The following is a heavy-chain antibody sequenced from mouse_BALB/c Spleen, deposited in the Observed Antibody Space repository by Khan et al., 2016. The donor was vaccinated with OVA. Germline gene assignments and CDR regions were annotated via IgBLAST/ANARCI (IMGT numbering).Heavy chain of an antibody. CDR1: GFTFSSYT. CDR3: ARTSTMEYDYVMDY. J-gene: IGHJ4*01. V-gene: IGHV5-12-2*01. Sequence: EVQLVESGAGLVQPGGSLKLSCAASGFTFSSYTMSWVRQTPEKRLEWVAFISYGSGDTNYPDTLKGRFTISRDNTNNTLYLQMRSLKSEDTAMYYCARTSTMEYDYVMDYWGQGTSVTVSS. D-gene: IGHD2-1*01. CDR2: ISYGSGDT.